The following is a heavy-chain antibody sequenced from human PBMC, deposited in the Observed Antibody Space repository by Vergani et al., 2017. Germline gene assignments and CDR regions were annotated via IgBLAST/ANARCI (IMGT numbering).Heavy chain of an antibody. CDR1: GYTFTSYG. V-gene: IGHV1-18*01. J-gene: IGHJ6*02. CDR2: ISAYNGNT. Sequence: QVQLVQSGAEVKKPGASVKVSCKASGYTFTSYGISWVRQAPGQGLEWMGWISAYNGNTNYAQKLQGRVTMTTDTSTSTAYMELSSLRSDDTAVYYCARDHVEVAYYYDNSGYYLYYYYGMDVWGQGTTVTVSS. D-gene: IGHD3-22*01. CDR3: ARDHVEVAYYYDNSGYYLYYYYGMDV.